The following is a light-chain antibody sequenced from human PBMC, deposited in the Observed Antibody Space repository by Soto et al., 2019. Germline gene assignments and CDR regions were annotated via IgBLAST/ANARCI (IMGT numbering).Light chain of an antibody. CDR1: QSITSSS. CDR2: GAS. V-gene: IGKV3-20*01. Sequence: EIVLTQSPGTLSLSPGERATLSCRASQSITSSSLAWYQQKPGQPPRLLIYGASSRATGIPDRFSGSGSGSDFTLTISRLEPKDFAAYYCQQYDDSPSFTFGQATTLEIK. J-gene: IGKJ2*01. CDR3: QQYDDSPSFT.